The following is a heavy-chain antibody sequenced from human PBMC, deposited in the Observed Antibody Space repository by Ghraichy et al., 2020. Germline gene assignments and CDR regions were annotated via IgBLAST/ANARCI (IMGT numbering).Heavy chain of an antibody. J-gene: IGHJ4*02. Sequence: SETLSLTCTVSGGSISSSSYYWGWIRQPPGKGLEWIGSIYYSGSTYYNPSLKSRVTISVDTSKNQFSLKLSSVTAADTAVYYCARPGFEGEDYWGQGTLVTVSS. CDR3: ARPGFEGEDY. V-gene: IGHV4-39*01. CDR1: GGSISSSSYY. D-gene: IGHD3-10*01. CDR2: IYYSGST.